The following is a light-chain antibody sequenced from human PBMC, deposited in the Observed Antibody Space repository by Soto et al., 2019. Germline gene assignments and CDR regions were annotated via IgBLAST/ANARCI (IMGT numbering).Light chain of an antibody. V-gene: IGKV3-20*01. CDR1: QSVGSY. Sequence: EIVLTQSPATLSLSPGERATLSCRASQSVGSYLAWYQQKPGQAPRLLIYGATSRATGIPDRFSGSGSGTDFTLTISSLEPEDFAVYYCQHYADSPMTFGQGTRLEIK. CDR3: QHYADSPMT. CDR2: GAT. J-gene: IGKJ5*01.